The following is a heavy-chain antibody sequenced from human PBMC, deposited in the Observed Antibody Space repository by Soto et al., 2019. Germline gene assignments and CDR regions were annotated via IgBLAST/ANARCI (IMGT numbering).Heavy chain of an antibody. V-gene: IGHV3-30-3*01. CDR2: ISYDGSNK. CDR3: ARDATRIAAAGALDY. CDR1: GFTFSSYA. D-gene: IGHD6-13*01. Sequence: GSLRLSCAASGFTFSSYAMHWVRQAPGKGLEWVAVISYDGSNKYYADSVKGRFTISRDNSKNTLYLQMNSLRAEDTAVYYCARDATRIAAAGALDYWGQGTLVTVSS. J-gene: IGHJ4*02.